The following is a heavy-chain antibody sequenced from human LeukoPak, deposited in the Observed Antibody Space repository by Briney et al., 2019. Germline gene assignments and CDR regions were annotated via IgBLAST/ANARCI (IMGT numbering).Heavy chain of an antibody. Sequence: GRSLRLSCAASGFTFSSYAMHWVRQAPGKGLEWVAVISYDGSNKYYADSVKGRFTISRDNSKNTLYLQMNSLRAEDTAVYYCARVTFGGVICDYWGQGTLVTVSS. CDR2: ISYDGSNK. CDR3: ARVTFGGVICDY. D-gene: IGHD3-16*02. J-gene: IGHJ4*02. V-gene: IGHV3-30-3*01. CDR1: GFTFSSYA.